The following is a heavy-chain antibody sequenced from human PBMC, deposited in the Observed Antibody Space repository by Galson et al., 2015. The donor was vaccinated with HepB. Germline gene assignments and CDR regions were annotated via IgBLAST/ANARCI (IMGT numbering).Heavy chain of an antibody. Sequence: CAISGDSVSSHSGAWNWIRRSPSRGLEWLGRTYYRSKWYNDYAVSVKSRITINPDTSKNQFSLQLSSVTPEDTAVYYCARSSRRDSSLSSYWGQGTLVTVSS. CDR1: GDSVSSHSGA. CDR2: TYYRSKWYN. V-gene: IGHV6-1*01. D-gene: IGHD6-19*01. J-gene: IGHJ4*02. CDR3: ARSSRRDSSLSSY.